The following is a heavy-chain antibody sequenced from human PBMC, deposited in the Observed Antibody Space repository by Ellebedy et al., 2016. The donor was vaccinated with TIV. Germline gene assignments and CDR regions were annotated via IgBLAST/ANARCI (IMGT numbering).Heavy chain of an antibody. Sequence: GESLKISCAASGFTFSSYWMTWVRQAPGKGLEWVANINQDGSEEYYVDSVKGRFTVSRDNAKNSLYLQMNSLRGEDTAVYYCATDGSYGDYRSPTHAFVMWGQGTLVTVSS. CDR2: INQDGSEE. V-gene: IGHV3-7*01. D-gene: IGHD4-17*01. CDR3: ATDGSYGDYRSPTHAFVM. J-gene: IGHJ3*02. CDR1: GFTFSSYW.